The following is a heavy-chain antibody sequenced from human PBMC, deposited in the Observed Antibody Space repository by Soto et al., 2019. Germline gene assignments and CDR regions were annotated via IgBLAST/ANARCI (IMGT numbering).Heavy chain of an antibody. V-gene: IGHV3-33*01. J-gene: IGHJ4*02. Sequence: GGSLRLSCAASGLTFSSYGMHWVRQAPGKGLEWVAVIWYDGSNKYYADSVKGRFTISRDNSKNTLYLQINSLRAEDTAVYYCARPNSISWWRYYFDYWGQGTLVTVSS. CDR2: IWYDGSNK. CDR1: GLTFSSYG. D-gene: IGHD6-13*01. CDR3: ARPNSISWWRYYFDY.